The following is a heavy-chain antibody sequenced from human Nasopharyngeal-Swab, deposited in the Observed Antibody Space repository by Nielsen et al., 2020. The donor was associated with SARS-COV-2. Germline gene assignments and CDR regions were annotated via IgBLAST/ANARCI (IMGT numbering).Heavy chain of an antibody. CDR1: GFTFSSYG. J-gene: IGHJ6*03. CDR3: AKRVAGKYYYMDV. D-gene: IGHD3-10*01. V-gene: IGHV3-30*18. CDR2: ISYDGSNK. Sequence: GESLKISCAASGFTFSSYGMHWVRQAPGKGLEWVAVISYDGSNKYYADSVKGRFTISRDNSKNTLYLQMSSLRAEDTAIYYCAKRVAGKYYYMDVWGKGTTVTVSS.